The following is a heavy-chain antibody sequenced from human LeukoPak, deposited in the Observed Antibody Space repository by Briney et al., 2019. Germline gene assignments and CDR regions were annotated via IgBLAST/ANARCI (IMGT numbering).Heavy chain of an antibody. V-gene: IGHV3-53*01. J-gene: IGHJ4*02. CDR2: IYSGGST. CDR1: GFTVSSNY. D-gene: IGHD3-22*01. CDR3: ARAFSGYYSF. Sequence: PGGSLRLSCAASGFTVSSNYMSWVRQAPGKGLEWVSVIYSGGSTYYADSVKGRFTISRDNSKNSLYLQMNSLRAGDTAVYYCARAFSGYYSFWGQGTLVTVSS.